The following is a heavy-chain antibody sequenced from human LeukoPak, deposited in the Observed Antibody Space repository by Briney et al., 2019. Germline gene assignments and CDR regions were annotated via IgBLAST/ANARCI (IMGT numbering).Heavy chain of an antibody. V-gene: IGHV4-59*11. D-gene: IGHD3-16*01. CDR3: ARFGVDYDMDV. Sequence: SETLSLTCTVSGGSISGHYWTWIRQPPGRGLEWIGQIHYSGRPDYNPSLKSRVTISVDASKNQLSLKVTSVTGADTAVYYCARFGVDYDMDVWGQGTTVTVSS. J-gene: IGHJ6*02. CDR1: GGSISGHY. CDR2: IHYSGRP.